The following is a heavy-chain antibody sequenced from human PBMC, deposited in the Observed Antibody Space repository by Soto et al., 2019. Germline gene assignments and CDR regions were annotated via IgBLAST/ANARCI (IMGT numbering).Heavy chain of an antibody. Sequence: SVKVSCKASGGTFSSYAISWVRQAPGQGLEWMGGIIPIFGTANYAQKFQGRVTITADKSTSTVYMELSSLRSEDTAVYYCAREQQLVSYYYGMDVWGQGTTVTVSS. CDR2: IIPIFGTA. V-gene: IGHV1-69*06. J-gene: IGHJ6*02. CDR3: AREQQLVSYYYGMDV. CDR1: GGTFSSYA. D-gene: IGHD6-6*01.